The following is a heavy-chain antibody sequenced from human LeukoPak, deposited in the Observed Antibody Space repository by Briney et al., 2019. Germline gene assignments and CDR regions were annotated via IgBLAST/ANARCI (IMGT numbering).Heavy chain of an antibody. CDR1: GFTFSSYS. J-gene: IGHJ4*02. CDR3: AVVVAAIIDY. V-gene: IGHV3-21*01. D-gene: IGHD2-15*01. Sequence: GGSLRLSCAASGFTFSSYSMNWVRQAPGKGLEWVSSISSSSSYIYYADSVEGRFTISRDNAKNSLYLQMNSLRAEGTAVYYCAVVVAAIIDYWGQGTLVTVSS. CDR2: ISSSSSYI.